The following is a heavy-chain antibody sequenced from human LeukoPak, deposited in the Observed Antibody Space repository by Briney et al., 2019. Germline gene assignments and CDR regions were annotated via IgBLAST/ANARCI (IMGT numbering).Heavy chain of an antibody. J-gene: IGHJ4*02. CDR3: ARDSGSGSNDY. Sequence: GGSLRLSRAASGFTFSSYSMNWVRQAPGKGLEWVSSISSSSSYIYYADSVKGRFTISRDNAKNSLYLQMNSLRAEDTAVYYCARDSGSGSNDYWGQGTLVTVSS. CDR2: ISSSSSYI. V-gene: IGHV3-21*01. D-gene: IGHD1-26*01. CDR1: GFTFSSYS.